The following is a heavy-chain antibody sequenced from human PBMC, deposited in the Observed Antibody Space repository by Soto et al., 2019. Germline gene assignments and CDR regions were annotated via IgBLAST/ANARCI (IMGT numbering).Heavy chain of an antibody. CDR1: GFTFSSYA. V-gene: IGHV3-23*01. Sequence: EVQLLESGGGLVQPGGSLRLXXXXXGFTFSSYAMSWVRQAPGKGLEWVSAISGSGGSTYYADSVKGRFTISRDNSKNTLYLQMNSLRAEDTAVYYCAKDGGQWLVKISGFDPWGQGTLVTVSS. CDR3: AKDGGQWLVKISGFDP. J-gene: IGHJ5*02. D-gene: IGHD6-19*01. CDR2: ISGSGGST.